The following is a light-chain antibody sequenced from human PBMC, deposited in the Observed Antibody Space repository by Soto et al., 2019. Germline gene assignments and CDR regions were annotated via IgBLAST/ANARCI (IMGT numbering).Light chain of an antibody. V-gene: IGKV1-5*03. Sequence: DIQMTQSPSTLSGSVGDRVTITCRASQTISSWLAWYQQKPGKAPKLLIYKASTLKSGVPSRFSGSGSETEFTLTISRLQPDDFASYYCQHYNSYSEAFGQGTKVELK. CDR3: QHYNSYSEA. CDR1: QTISSW. J-gene: IGKJ1*01. CDR2: KAS.